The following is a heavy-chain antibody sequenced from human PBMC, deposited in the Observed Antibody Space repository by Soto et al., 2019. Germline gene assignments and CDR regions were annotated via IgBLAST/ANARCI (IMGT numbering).Heavy chain of an antibody. CDR1: GYTFTGYY. CDR3: ARDGAHYYYYGMDV. D-gene: IGHD1-26*01. V-gene: IGHV1-2*02. CDR2: INPNSGGT. Sequence: GASVKVSCKASGYTFTGYYMHWVRQAPGQGLEWMGWINPNSGGTNYAQKFQGRVTMTRDTSISTAYMELSRLRPDDTAVYYCARDGAHYYYYGMDVWGQGTTVTVSS. J-gene: IGHJ6*02.